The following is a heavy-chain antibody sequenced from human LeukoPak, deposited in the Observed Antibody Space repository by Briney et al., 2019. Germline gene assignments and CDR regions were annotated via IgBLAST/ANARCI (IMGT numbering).Heavy chain of an antibody. Sequence: PGGSLRLSCAASGFTFSSYSMNWVRQAPGKGLEWVSSISSSSSYIYYADSVKGRFTISRDNAKKSLYLQMNSLRAEDTAVYYCARVVAARPRPHMDVWGKGTTVTVSS. D-gene: IGHD6-6*01. CDR3: ARVVAARPRPHMDV. CDR2: ISSSSSYI. V-gene: IGHV3-21*01. J-gene: IGHJ6*03. CDR1: GFTFSSYS.